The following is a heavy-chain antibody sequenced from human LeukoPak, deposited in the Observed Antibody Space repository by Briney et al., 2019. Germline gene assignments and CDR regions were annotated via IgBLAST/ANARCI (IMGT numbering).Heavy chain of an antibody. CDR1: GFTFSSYA. CDR3: AKGVITMVRGVIPYFDY. J-gene: IGHJ4*02. CDR2: ISSSGGST. D-gene: IGHD3-10*01. Sequence: GGSLRLSCAASGFTFSSYAMSWVRQAPGKGLEWVSAISSSGGSTYYADSVKGRFTISRDNSKNTLYLQMNSLRAEDTAVYYCAKGVITMVRGVIPYFDYWGQGTLVTVSS. V-gene: IGHV3-23*01.